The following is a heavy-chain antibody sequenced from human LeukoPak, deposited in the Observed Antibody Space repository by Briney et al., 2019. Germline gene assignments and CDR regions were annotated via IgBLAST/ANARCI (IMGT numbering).Heavy chain of an antibody. J-gene: IGHJ4*03. CDR1: GGSFSSYY. V-gene: IGHV4-34*01. CDR3: ARGPTISETGYFDY. D-gene: IGHD1-1*01. Sequence: KASETLSLTCAVYGGSFSSYYWSWIRQSPGKGLEWIAEINHRGDTNYNPSVKSRVTISVDTSKNQFSLKVTSLTAAATAVYYCARGPTISETGYFDYWGQGTLVTVSS. CDR2: INHRGDT.